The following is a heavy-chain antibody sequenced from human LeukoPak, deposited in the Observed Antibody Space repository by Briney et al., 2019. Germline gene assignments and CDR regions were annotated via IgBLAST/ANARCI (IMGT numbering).Heavy chain of an antibody. J-gene: IGHJ3*02. CDR2: INPNSGGT. CDR1: GYTFTGYY. V-gene: IGHV1-2*02. Sequence: GASVKVSCKASGYTFTGYYMHWVRQAPGQGLEWMGWINPNSGGTNYAQKFQGRVTMTRDTSISTAYMELRSLRSDDTAVYYCARQITMIVVVINDPFDIWGQGTMVTVSS. CDR3: ARQITMIVVVINDPFDI. D-gene: IGHD3-22*01.